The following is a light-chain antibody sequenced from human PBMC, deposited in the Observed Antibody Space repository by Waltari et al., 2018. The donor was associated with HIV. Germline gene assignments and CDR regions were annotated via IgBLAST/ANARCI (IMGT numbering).Light chain of an antibody. Sequence: QSDLTQPPSVSGAPGQRVTISCSGVSAGYDVHWYQQLPGTAPKLLIYGNSNRPPGVPARFSGSKAGPLASVAITGLQAEDEADYYCQAYASSLSSSVFGGRTRLTVL. CDR1: SAGYD. CDR3: QAYASSLSSSV. J-gene: IGLJ2*01. V-gene: IGLV1-40*01. CDR2: GNS.